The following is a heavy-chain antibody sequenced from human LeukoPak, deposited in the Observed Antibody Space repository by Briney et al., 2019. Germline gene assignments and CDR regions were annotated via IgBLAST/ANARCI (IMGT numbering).Heavy chain of an antibody. Sequence: GGSLRLSCAASGFTVSSNYMSWVRQAPGKGLEWVSVIYSGGSTYYADSVKGRFTISRDNSKNTLYLQMNSLRAEDTAVYYCAREDSGGYYSGVHYYYGMDVWGQGTTVTVSS. J-gene: IGHJ6*02. CDR3: AREDSGGYYSGVHYYYGMDV. CDR2: IYSGGST. D-gene: IGHD3-22*01. CDR1: GFTVSSNY. V-gene: IGHV3-66*01.